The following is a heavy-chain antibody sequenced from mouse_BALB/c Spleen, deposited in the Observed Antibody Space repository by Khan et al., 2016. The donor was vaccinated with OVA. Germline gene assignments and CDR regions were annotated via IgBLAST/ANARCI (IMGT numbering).Heavy chain of an antibody. Sequence: VQLQQSGPEQVKPGASVRVSCRASGYTFTDYIMDWVKQSHGKSLEWIGYIYPHNGDTGYNEKFKTKVTLTVDTSSSTASMELSSLTSEDSAVYYCVRSGYGSFAYWGQGTLVTVSA. CDR2: IYPHNGDT. D-gene: IGHD1-2*01. J-gene: IGHJ3*01. CDR3: VRSGYGSFAY. V-gene: IGHV1S29*02. CDR1: GYTFTDYI.